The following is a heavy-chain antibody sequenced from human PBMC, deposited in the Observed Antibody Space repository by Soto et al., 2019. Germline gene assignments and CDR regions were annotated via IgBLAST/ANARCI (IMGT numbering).Heavy chain of an antibody. J-gene: IGHJ4*02. CDR3: AKGTPYCSGGSCPFDY. Sequence: GGSLRLSCAASGFTFSSYAMSWVRQAPGKGLEWVSAISGSGGSTYYADSVKGRFTISRDNSKNTLYLQMNSLRAEDTALYYCAKGTPYCSGGSCPFDYWGQGTLVTVSS. CDR2: ISGSGGST. V-gene: IGHV3-23*01. CDR1: GFTFSSYA. D-gene: IGHD2-15*01.